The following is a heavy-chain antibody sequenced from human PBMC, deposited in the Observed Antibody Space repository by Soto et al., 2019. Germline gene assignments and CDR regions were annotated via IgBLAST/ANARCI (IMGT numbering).Heavy chain of an antibody. J-gene: IGHJ4*02. D-gene: IGHD2-2*01. CDR1: GFTFSSYG. V-gene: IGHV3-30*18. CDR2: ISYDGSNK. Sequence: QVQLVESGGGVVQPGRSLRLSCAASGFTFSSYGMHWVRQAPGKGLEWVAVISYDGSNKYYADSVKGRFTISRDNSKNTLYLQMNSLRAEDTAVYYCAKDRNGGYEEPDYWGQGTLVTVSS. CDR3: AKDRNGGYEEPDY.